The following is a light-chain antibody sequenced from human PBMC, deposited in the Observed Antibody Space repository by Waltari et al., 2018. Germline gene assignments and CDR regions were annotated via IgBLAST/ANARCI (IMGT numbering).Light chain of an antibody. J-gene: IGLJ2*01. CDR3: QTWGFGVQV. CDR1: RGRSRSA. CDR2: LNSDGTQ. V-gene: IGLV4-69*01. Sequence: QVVLPQSPSASASLGTSVQLTCTVARGRSRSATAWHQQQPQKGPRFLMNLNSDGTQTKGRGIPDRFSGSSSGTERHLIISSLQFEDEADYYCQTWGFGVQVFGGGTKLTVL.